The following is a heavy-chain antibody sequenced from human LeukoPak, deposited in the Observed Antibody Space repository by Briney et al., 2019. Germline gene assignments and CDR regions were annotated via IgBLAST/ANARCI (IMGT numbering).Heavy chain of an antibody. CDR1: GFTVSSNY. CDR3: ARGPPDGSGSYYPGAY. V-gene: IGHV3-66*01. CDR2: IYSCGST. Sequence: GGSLRLSCAASGFTVSSNYMSWVRQAPGKGLEWVSVIYSCGSTYYADSVKGRFTISRDNAKNTLYLQMNSLRVEDTAVYYCARGPPDGSGSYYPGAYWGQGTLVTVSS. J-gene: IGHJ4*02. D-gene: IGHD3-10*01.